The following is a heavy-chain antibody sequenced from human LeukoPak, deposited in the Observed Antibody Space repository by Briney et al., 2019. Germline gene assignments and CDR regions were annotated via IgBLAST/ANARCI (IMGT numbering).Heavy chain of an antibody. CDR1: GFTFCDYA. V-gene: IGHV3-23*01. D-gene: IGHD2-2*01. Sequence: GGSLRLSCAASGFTFCDYAMHWVRQAPGKGLEWVSAISGSGGSTYYADSVKGRFTISRDNSKNTLYLQMNSLRAEDTAVYYCASPRDIVVVPAAGNWFDPWGQGTLVTVSS. CDR3: ASPRDIVVVPAAGNWFDP. J-gene: IGHJ5*02. CDR2: ISGSGGST.